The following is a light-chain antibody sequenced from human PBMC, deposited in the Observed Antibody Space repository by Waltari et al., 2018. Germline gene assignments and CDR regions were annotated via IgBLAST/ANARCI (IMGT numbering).Light chain of an antibody. V-gene: IGKV3-11*01. Sequence: EIVLTQSPATLSLSPGERATLSCRASQSINSYLAWYQQKPGQAPRLLIYDASNRATGGPARFSGRGSGSDFTLTISSLDPEDFAVYYCQQRYNWPLTFGQGTRLEIK. CDR2: DAS. CDR3: QQRYNWPLT. J-gene: IGKJ5*01. CDR1: QSINSY.